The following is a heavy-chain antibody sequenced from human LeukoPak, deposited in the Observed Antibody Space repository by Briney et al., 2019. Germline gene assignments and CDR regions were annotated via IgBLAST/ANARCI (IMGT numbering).Heavy chain of an antibody. CDR3: AREYLGVAGSWFDP. V-gene: IGHV1-2*02. J-gene: IGHJ5*02. CDR2: INPNSGGT. D-gene: IGHD6-19*01. Sequence: VASVTVSCTASGYTFTGYYMHWVRQAPGQGLEWMGWINPNSGGTNYAQKFQGRVTMTRDTSISTAYMELSRLRSDDTAVYYCAREYLGVAGSWFDPWGQGTLVTVSS. CDR1: GYTFTGYY.